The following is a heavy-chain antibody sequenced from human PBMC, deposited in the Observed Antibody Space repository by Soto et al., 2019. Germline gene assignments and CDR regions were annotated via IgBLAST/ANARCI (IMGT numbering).Heavy chain of an antibody. CDR2: ISYDGSNK. D-gene: IGHD2-2*01. CDR3: AKETGAYHFDY. V-gene: IGHV3-30*18. CDR1: GFTFSIYG. Sequence: QVQLVESGGGVVQPGRSLRLSCAASGFTFSIYGMHWVRQAPGKGLEWVAVISYDGSNKYYADSVKGRFTISRDNSKNTLYLQMNSLRGEDTAVYYCAKETGAYHFDYWGQGTLVTVSS. J-gene: IGHJ4*02.